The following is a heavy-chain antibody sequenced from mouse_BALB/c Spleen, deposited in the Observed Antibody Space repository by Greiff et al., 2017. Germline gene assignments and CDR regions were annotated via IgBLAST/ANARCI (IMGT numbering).Heavy chain of an antibody. J-gene: IGHJ3*01. CDR1: GFNIKDTY. V-gene: IGHV14-3*02. CDR2: IDPANGNT. Sequence: EVKLQESGAELVKPGASVKLSCTASGFNIKDTYMHWVKQRPEPGLEWIGRIDPANGNTKYDPKFQGKATITADTSSNTAYLQLSSLTSEDTAVYYCASRDSSGRAYWGQGTLVTVSA. CDR3: ASRDSSGRAY. D-gene: IGHD3-2*01.